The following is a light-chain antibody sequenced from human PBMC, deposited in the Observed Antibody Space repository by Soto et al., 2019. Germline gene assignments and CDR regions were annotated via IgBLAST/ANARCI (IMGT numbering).Light chain of an antibody. CDR2: GAS. Sequence: EIVLTQSPGTLSLSPGERATLSCRASQSVSSSYLAWYQQKPGQAPRLLIYGASSRATGIPDRFSGSGSGTAFSLTISRLELEDFAVYYCQQYRSSPRLTFGGGTKVEIK. CDR3: QQYRSSPRLT. CDR1: QSVSSSY. V-gene: IGKV3-20*01. J-gene: IGKJ4*01.